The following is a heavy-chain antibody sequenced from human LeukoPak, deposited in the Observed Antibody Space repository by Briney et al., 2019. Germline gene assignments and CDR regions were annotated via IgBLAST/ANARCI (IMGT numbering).Heavy chain of an antibody. CDR2: ISYDGSNK. V-gene: IGHV3-30*18. Sequence: GGSLRLSCAASGFTFSSYGMHWARQAPGKGLEWVAVISYDGSNKYYADSVEGRFTISRDNSKNTLYLQMNSLRAEDTAVYYCAKDFRGYSGYDSGAFDIWGQGTMVTVSS. CDR1: GFTFSSYG. D-gene: IGHD5-12*01. CDR3: AKDFRGYSGYDSGAFDI. J-gene: IGHJ3*02.